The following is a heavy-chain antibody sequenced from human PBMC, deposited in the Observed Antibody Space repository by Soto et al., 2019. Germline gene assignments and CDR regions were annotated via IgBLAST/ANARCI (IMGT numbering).Heavy chain of an antibody. CDR1: GGSVSSGSYY. CDR3: ARERYNWNDPAKWYFDY. J-gene: IGHJ4*02. Sequence: PSETLSLTCTVSGGSVSSGSYYWSWIRQPPGKGLEWIGYIYYSGSTNYNPSLKSRVTISVDTSKNQFSLKLSSVTAADTAVYYCARERYNWNDPAKWYFDYWGQGTLVTV. V-gene: IGHV4-61*01. D-gene: IGHD1-1*01. CDR2: IYYSGST.